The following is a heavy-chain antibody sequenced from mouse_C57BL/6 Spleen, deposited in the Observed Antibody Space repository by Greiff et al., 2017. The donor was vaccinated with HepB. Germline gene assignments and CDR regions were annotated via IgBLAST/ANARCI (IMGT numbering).Heavy chain of an antibody. J-gene: IGHJ4*01. D-gene: IGHD1-1*01. CDR2: IWSDGST. CDR1: GFSLTSYG. V-gene: IGHV2-6-1*01. CDR3: ARHASITTVVGAMDY. Sequence: VQLQESGPGLVAPSQSLSITCTVSGFSLTSYGVHWVRQPPGKGLEWLVVIWSDGSTTYNSALKSRLSISKDNSKSQVFLKMNSLQTDDTAMYYCARHASITTVVGAMDYWGQGTSVTVSS.